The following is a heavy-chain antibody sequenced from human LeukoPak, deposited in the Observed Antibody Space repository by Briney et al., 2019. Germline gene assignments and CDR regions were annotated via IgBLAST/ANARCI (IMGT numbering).Heavy chain of an antibody. CDR3: ARGPSRTFWSYSMVY. V-gene: IGHV1-69*05. J-gene: IGHJ4*02. Sequence: SVKVSCKASGGTFSSYAISWVRQAPGQGLEWMGRIIPIFGTANYAQKFQGRVTITTDESTSTAYMELSSLRSEDTAVYYCARGPSRTFWSYSMVYRGQGTLVTVSS. CDR2: IIPIFGTA. CDR1: GGTFSSYA. D-gene: IGHD3-10*01.